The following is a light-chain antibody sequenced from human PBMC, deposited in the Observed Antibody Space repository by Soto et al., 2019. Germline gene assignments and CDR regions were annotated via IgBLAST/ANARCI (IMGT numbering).Light chain of an antibody. CDR3: ASWDVSLGGPA. CDR1: NSNIGSKY. V-gene: IGLV1-47*01. J-gene: IGLJ2*01. Sequence: QSVVTQPPSASGTPGQRVTISCSGSNSNIGSKYVYWYQQLPGTAPKLLMYRNNQRPSGVPDRFSGSKSGTSASLAISGLRSADEADYYCASWDVSLGGPAFGGGTKLTVL. CDR2: RNN.